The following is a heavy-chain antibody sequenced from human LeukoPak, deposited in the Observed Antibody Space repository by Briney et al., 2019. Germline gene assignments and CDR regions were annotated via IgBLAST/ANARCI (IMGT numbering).Heavy chain of an antibody. J-gene: IGHJ3*02. CDR1: GGSISSYY. D-gene: IGHD2-15*01. CDR3: ARSRTPFGSGGRGAFDI. Sequence: SETLSLTCTVSGGSISSYYWSWIRQPPGKGLEWIGYIYYSGSTNYNPSLKSRVTISVDTSKNQFSLKLSSVTAADTAVYYCARSRTPFGSGGRGAFDIWGQGAMVTVSS. V-gene: IGHV4-59*01. CDR2: IYYSGST.